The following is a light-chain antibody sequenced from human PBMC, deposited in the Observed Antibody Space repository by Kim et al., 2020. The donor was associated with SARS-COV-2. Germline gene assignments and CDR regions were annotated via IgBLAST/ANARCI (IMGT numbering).Light chain of an antibody. CDR1: NIGSKS. CDR3: QVWDSSSDLGV. CDR2: YDS. V-gene: IGLV3-21*04. J-gene: IGLJ3*02. Sequence: SYELTQPPSVSVAPGKTARITCGGNNIGSKSVHWYQQKPGQAPVLVIYYDSDRPSGIPERFSGSNSGNTATLTISRVEAGDEADYYCQVWDSSSDLGVFGGGTKVTVL.